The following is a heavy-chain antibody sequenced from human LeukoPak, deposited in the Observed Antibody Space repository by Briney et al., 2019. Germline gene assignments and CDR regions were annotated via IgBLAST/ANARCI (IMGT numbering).Heavy chain of an antibody. CDR2: IRWNSGSI. Sequence: GGSLRLSCAASGFTFDDYAMHWVRQAPGKGLEWVSGIRWNSGSIGYADSVKGRFTISRDNAKNSLYLQMNSLRAEDTALYYCAKARVVSADYYYYDMDVWGQGTTVTVSS. V-gene: IGHV3-9*01. CDR1: GFTFDDYA. CDR3: AKARVVSADYYYYDMDV. J-gene: IGHJ6*02. D-gene: IGHD2-21*01.